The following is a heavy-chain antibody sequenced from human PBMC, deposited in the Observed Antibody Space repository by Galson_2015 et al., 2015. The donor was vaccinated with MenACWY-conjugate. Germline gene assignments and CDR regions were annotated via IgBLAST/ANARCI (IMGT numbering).Heavy chain of an antibody. CDR1: GFTFSSYW. CDR2: INSDGSST. Sequence: SLRLSCAASGFTFSSYWMHWVRQAPGKGLVWVSLINSDGSSTNYADSVKGRFTVSRDNAENSLYLQMNSLRPEDTAVYYCAREDLAWAFGLDYWGQGTLVTVSS. J-gene: IGHJ4*02. CDR3: AREDLAWAFGLDY. D-gene: IGHD2/OR15-2a*01. V-gene: IGHV3-74*01.